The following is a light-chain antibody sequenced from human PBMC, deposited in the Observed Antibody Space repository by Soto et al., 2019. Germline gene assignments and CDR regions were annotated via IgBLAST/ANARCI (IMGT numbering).Light chain of an antibody. V-gene: IGLV2-14*01. Sequence: QSALTQPASVSGSPGQSITISCTGTITDVGSYNYVSWYQQHPGKAPKLMIYEVSNRPSGVSDRFSGSKSGNRASLTISGLEAEDEADYYCSSYTTSSTLNVVFGGGTKLTVL. CDR3: SSYTTSSTLNVV. J-gene: IGLJ2*01. CDR1: ITDVGSYNY. CDR2: EVS.